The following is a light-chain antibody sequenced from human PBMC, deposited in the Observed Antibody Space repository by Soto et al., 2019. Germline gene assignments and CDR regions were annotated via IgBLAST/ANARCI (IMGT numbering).Light chain of an antibody. J-gene: IGKJ5*01. CDR1: QTISSW. CDR2: DAS. CDR3: QQSYSFPIT. V-gene: IGKV1-5*01. Sequence: DIQMTQSPSTLSGSVGDRVTITCRASQTISSWLAWYQQKPGKAPKLLIYDASSLESGVPSRFSGSGSGTDFTLTISSLQPEDFATYNCQQSYSFPITFGQGTRLEIK.